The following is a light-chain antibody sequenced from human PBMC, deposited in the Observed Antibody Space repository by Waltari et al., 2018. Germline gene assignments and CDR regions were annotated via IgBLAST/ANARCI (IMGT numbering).Light chain of an antibody. CDR3: QSYDSSLNGLV. J-gene: IGLJ2*01. CDR2: GNS. Sequence: QSVLTQPPSVSGAPGQRVTISCSGSESNIGTGHDVHWYQHLPGTAPKLVLYGNSQRPCGVPDRFSGSKTGTSASLAITGLQTEDESVYYGQSYDSSLNGLVFGGGTRLTV. CDR1: ESNIGTGHD. V-gene: IGLV1-40*01.